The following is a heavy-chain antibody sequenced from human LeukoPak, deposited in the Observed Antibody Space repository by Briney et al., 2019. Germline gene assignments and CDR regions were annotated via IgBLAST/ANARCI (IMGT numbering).Heavy chain of an antibody. CDR1: GYTFSSYG. CDR2: INPNSGGT. CDR3: ARPTYDGYPGGLEAFDI. V-gene: IGHV1-2*02. J-gene: IGHJ3*02. Sequence: ASVKVSCNDSGYTFSSYGTSWVRQAPGQGLEWMGWINPNSGGTNYAQKFQGRVTMTRDTSISTAYMELSRLRSDDTAVYYCARPTYDGYPGGLEAFDIWGQGTMVTVSS. D-gene: IGHD5-24*01.